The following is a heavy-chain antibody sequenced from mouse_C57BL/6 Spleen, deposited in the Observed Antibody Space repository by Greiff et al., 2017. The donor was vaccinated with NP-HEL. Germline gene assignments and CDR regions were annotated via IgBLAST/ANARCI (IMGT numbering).Heavy chain of an antibody. CDR1: GFTFSDYG. CDR2: ISSGSSTI. Sequence: EVKVVESGGGLVKPGGSLKLSCAASGFTFSDYGMHWVRQAPEKGLEWVAYISSGSSTIYYADTVKGRFTISRDNAKNTLFLQMTSLRSEDTAMYYCARRDGYYPSYYAMDYWGQGTSVTVSS. V-gene: IGHV5-17*01. CDR3: ARRDGYYPSYYAMDY. J-gene: IGHJ4*01. D-gene: IGHD2-3*01.